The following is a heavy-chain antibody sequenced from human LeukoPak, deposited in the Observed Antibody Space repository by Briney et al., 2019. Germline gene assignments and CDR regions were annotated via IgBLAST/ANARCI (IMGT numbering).Heavy chain of an antibody. J-gene: IGHJ6*02. Sequence: SVKVSCKASGGTFSSYAISWVRQAPGQGLEWMGRIIPIFGTANYAQKFQGRVTITADESTSTAYMELSSLRSEDTAVYYCARGQLPRVPSYYYYYGMDVWGQGTTVTVSS. V-gene: IGHV1-69*13. CDR3: ARGQLPRVPSYYYYYGMDV. CDR2: IIPIFGTA. D-gene: IGHD2-2*01. CDR1: GGTFSSYA.